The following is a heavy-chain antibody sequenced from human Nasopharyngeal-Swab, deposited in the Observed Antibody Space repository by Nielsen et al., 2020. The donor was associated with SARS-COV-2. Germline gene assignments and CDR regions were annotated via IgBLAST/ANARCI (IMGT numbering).Heavy chain of an antibody. D-gene: IGHD4-17*01. V-gene: IGHV4-59*04. Sequence: SETLSLTCTVSGGSISSYYWSWIRQPPGKGLEWIGSIYHSGSTYYNPSLKTRVTISVDTSKNQFSLRLSSVTAADTAVYYCALTRSYYYYYYYMDVWGKGTTVTVSS. CDR3: ALTRSYYYYYYYMDV. J-gene: IGHJ6*03. CDR2: IYHSGST. CDR1: GGSISSYY.